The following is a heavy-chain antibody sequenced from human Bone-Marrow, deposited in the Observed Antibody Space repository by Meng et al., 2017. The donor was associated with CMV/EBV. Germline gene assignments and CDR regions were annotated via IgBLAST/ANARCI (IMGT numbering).Heavy chain of an antibody. D-gene: IGHD4-11*01. V-gene: IGHV3-13*01. CDR3: AKDRLQVVWFDP. Sequence: GESLKISCAASGFTFSSYDMHWVRQATGKGLEWVSAIGTAGDTYYPGSVKGRFTISRENAKNSLYLQMNSLRAGDTAVYYCAKDRLQVVWFDPWGQGTLVTVSS. J-gene: IGHJ5*02. CDR2: IGTAGDT. CDR1: GFTFSSYD.